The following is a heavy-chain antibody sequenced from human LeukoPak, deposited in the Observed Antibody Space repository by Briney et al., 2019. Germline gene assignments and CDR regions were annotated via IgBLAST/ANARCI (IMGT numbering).Heavy chain of an antibody. J-gene: IGHJ2*01. CDR2: INWDSGRT. V-gene: IGHV3-20*04. CDR3: ARDPSSSTYWYFDI. CDR1: ASTFDDFG. D-gene: IGHD6-13*01. Sequence: GGSLRLSCAASASTFDDFGMSWVRQAPGKGLEWISGINWDSGRTQYAASVKCRFTISRDNAKNSVYLQMNSLRAEDTALYYCARDPSSSTYWYFDIWGRGTLVTVSS.